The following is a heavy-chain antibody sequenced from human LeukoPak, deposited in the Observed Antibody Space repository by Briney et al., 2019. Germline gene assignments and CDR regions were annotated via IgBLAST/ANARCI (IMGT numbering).Heavy chain of an antibody. Sequence: GGSLRLSCAASGFTFSSYGMHWVRQAPGKGLEWVAVISYDGSNKCYADSVKGRFTISRDNAKNSLYLQMNSLRAEDTAVYYCARGDPITIPHAFDIWGQGTMVTVSS. J-gene: IGHJ3*02. V-gene: IGHV3-30*03. CDR1: GFTFSSYG. D-gene: IGHD3-3*01. CDR3: ARGDPITIPHAFDI. CDR2: ISYDGSNK.